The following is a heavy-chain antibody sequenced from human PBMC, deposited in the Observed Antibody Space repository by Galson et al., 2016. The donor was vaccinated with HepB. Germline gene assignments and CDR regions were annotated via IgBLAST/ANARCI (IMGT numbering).Heavy chain of an antibody. CDR1: GFPFSSHA. Sequence: LRLSCAASGFPFSSHAMNWVRQAPGGGLELVSVISGNGDLTKYADSVRGRFTISRGNSKDTLFLQMNSLRVEDTGVFYCARGLAAVAYYGMDVWGQGITVTVSS. CDR3: ARGLAAVAYYGMDV. D-gene: IGHD2-21*01. V-gene: IGHV3-23*01. CDR2: ISGNGDLT. J-gene: IGHJ6*02.